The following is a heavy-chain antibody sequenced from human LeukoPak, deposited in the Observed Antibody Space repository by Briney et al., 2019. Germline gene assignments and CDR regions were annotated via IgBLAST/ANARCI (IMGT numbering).Heavy chain of an antibody. CDR3: ARDLIAAAGNVY. D-gene: IGHD6-13*01. Sequence: APVKVSCKASGYTFTGYYMHWVRQAPGQGLEWMGRINPNSGGTNYAQKFQGRVTMTRDTSISTAYMELSRLRSDDTAVYYCARDLIAAAGNVYWGQGTLVTVSS. CDR1: GYTFTGYY. CDR2: INPNSGGT. V-gene: IGHV1-2*06. J-gene: IGHJ4*02.